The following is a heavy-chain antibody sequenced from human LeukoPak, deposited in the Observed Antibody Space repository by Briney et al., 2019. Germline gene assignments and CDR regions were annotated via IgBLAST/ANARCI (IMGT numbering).Heavy chain of an antibody. Sequence: PSETLSLTCTVSGSSISSYYWSWIRQTPGKGLEWIGDIYYSGSTNYNPSLKSRVTISVDTSKNQSSLKLSSVTAADTAVYYCARHTDIAPLSSLKYWGQGTLVTVSS. CDR1: GSSISSYY. CDR3: ARHTDIAPLSSLKY. CDR2: IYYSGST. D-gene: IGHD6-13*01. V-gene: IGHV4-59*08. J-gene: IGHJ4*02.